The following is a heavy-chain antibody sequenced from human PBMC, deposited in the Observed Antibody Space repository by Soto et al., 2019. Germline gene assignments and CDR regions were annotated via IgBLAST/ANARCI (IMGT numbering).Heavy chain of an antibody. J-gene: IGHJ4*02. CDR3: AKDRRHPRDYFHY. Sequence: PGGSLRLSCGVSGFTVTSNGVSWVRQAPGKGLEWVSAISPNGQGIWYADSVKGRFTISRDISRNTVFLQMDSLRAEDTDVYYCAKDRRHPRDYFHYFAQGTLVTV. CDR2: ISPNGQGI. CDR1: GFTVTSNG. V-gene: IGHV3-23*01.